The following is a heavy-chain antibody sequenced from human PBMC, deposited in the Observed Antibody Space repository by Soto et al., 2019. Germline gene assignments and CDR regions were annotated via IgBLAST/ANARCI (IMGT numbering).Heavy chain of an antibody. CDR3: AKDRQGRITIFGVVVDY. Sequence: GGSLRLSCAASGFTFSSYWMSWVRQAPGKGPEWVANIKQDGSEKYYVDSVKGRFTISRDNSKNTLYLQMNSLRAEDTAVYYCAKDRQGRITIFGVVVDYWGQGTLVTVSS. V-gene: IGHV3-7*01. CDR2: IKQDGSEK. CDR1: GFTFSSYW. J-gene: IGHJ4*02. D-gene: IGHD3-3*01.